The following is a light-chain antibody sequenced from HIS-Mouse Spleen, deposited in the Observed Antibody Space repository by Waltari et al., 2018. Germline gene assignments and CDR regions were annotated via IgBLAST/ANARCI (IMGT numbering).Light chain of an antibody. V-gene: IGLV3-10*01. CDR3: YSTDSSGNHRV. CDR2: EDR. J-gene: IGLJ2*01. CDR1: ALPNKY. Sequence: SYELTQPPSLSVSPGQTARITCSGDALPNKYAYLYQQKPGQAPVLVIYEDRKRPSGLPERFSGSSSGTMATLTISGAQVEDEADYYCYSTDSSGNHRVFGGGTKLTVL.